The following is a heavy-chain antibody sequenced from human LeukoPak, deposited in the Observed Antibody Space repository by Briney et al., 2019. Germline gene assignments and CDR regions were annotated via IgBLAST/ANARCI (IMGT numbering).Heavy chain of an antibody. Sequence: ASVKVSCKSSGYTFTNNYMHWVRHAHGQGLEWMGIINPSCGSTNYSQTFQGRVTMTRDTSTSTVYMELSSLRSEDAAVYYCARAVGIVVVVVATLDYWGQGTLVTVSS. J-gene: IGHJ4*02. CDR2: INPSCGST. V-gene: IGHV1-46*01. D-gene: IGHD2-15*01. CDR1: GYTFTNNY. CDR3: ARAVGIVVVVVATLDY.